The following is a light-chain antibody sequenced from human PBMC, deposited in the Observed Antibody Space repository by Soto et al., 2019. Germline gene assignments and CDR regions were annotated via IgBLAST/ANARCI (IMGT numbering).Light chain of an antibody. CDR1: SSDVGNYKY. J-gene: IGLJ1*01. CDR3: FSYTSSGTYV. V-gene: IGLV2-14*01. Sequence: QSALTQPGSVSGSPGQSITISCTGTSSDVGNYKYVSWYQQHPGKAPKLMIYEVSNRPSGVSNRFSGSKSGNTASLTISGLQAEDDTDYYCFSYTSSGTYVFGTGTKLTVL. CDR2: EVS.